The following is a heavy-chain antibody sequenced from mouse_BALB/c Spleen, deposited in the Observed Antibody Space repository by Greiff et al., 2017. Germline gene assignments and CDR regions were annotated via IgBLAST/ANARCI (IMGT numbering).Heavy chain of an antibody. D-gene: IGHD1-2*01. V-gene: IGHV1-54*01. J-gene: IGHJ4*01. CDR2: INPGSGGT. Sequence: VQLQQSGAELVRPGTSVKVSCKASGYAFTNYLIEWVKQRPGQGLEWIGVINPGSGGTNYNEKFKGKATLTADKSSSTAYMQLSSLTSDDSAVYFCAREELRPGDAMDYWGQGTSVTVSS. CDR3: AREELRPGDAMDY. CDR1: GYAFTNYL.